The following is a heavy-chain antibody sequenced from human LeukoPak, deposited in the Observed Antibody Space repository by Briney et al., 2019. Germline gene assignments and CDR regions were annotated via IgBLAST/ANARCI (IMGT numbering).Heavy chain of an antibody. V-gene: IGHV3-74*01. CDR3: ASGGSYYGAFDI. CDR1: GFTLSSYW. J-gene: IGHJ3*02. Sequence: RGSLRLSCAASGFTLSSYWMHWVRQAPGKGLVWVSRINSDGSSTSYADSVKGRLTISRDNAKNTLYLQMNSLRAEDTAVYYCASGGSYYGAFDIWGQGTMVTVSS. CDR2: INSDGSST. D-gene: IGHD1-26*01.